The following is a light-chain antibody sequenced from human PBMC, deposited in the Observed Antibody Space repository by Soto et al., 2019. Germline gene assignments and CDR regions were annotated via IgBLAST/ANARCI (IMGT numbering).Light chain of an antibody. CDR3: QQRSNWPPGGT. Sequence: EIVLTQSPATLSLSPGERATLSCRASQSVSIYLAWYQQKPDQAPRLLIYDASNRATGIPARFSGSGSGTDFTLTITSLEPEDFAVYYCQQRSNWPPGGTFGPGTKVDIK. V-gene: IGKV3-11*01. CDR2: DAS. J-gene: IGKJ3*01. CDR1: QSVSIY.